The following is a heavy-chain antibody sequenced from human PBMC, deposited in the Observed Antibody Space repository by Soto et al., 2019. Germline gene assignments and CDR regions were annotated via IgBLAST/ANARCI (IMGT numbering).Heavy chain of an antibody. J-gene: IGHJ5*02. Sequence: QVQLQESGPGLVRPSETLSLTCTVSGGSVSRGSYDWSWIRQPPGKGLAWIGYVYYSGSTNYNPSLKSRVTISVDTSKNQCSLKLSSVTAADTAGYYCSREYKSGWYPWGQGTLVTVSS. CDR1: GGSVSRGSYD. CDR3: SREYKSGWYP. V-gene: IGHV4-61*01. CDR2: VYYSGST. D-gene: IGHD6-13*01.